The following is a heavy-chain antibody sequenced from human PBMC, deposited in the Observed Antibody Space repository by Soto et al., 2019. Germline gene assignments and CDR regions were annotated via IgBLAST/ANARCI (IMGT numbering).Heavy chain of an antibody. D-gene: IGHD7-27*01. CDR1: GGSISSVYDC. Sequence: QVQLQESGPILVKPSQTLSLTCTVSGGSISSVYDCWSWIRQSPDKGLEWIGHIYNGGTTYNNPSLTXRXTXPXXTSKTPFSLQLRFVTAADTAVYFCARGPSGDKVDFWGQGTLVTVSS. CDR2: IYNGGTT. CDR3: ARGPSGDKVDF. V-gene: IGHV4-30-4*01. J-gene: IGHJ4*02.